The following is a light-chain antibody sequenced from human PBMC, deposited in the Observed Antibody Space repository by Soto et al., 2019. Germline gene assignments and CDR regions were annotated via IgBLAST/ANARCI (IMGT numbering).Light chain of an antibody. V-gene: IGLV1-44*01. CDR1: SSNIGSNT. CDR3: AAWDDSLNGVV. CDR2: SNN. J-gene: IGLJ2*01. Sequence: QSVLTQPPSASGTPGQRVTISCSGSSSNIGSNTVNWYQQLPGTAPNLLIYSNNQRPSGVPDRFSGSKSGTSASLAISGLQYEDEDDYYCAAWDDSLNGVVFGGGTKVTVL.